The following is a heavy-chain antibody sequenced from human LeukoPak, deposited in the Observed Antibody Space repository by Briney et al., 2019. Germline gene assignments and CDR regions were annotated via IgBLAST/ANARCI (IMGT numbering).Heavy chain of an antibody. V-gene: IGHV4-59*01. CDR3: ARGGFLDPFDP. Sequence: SETLSLTCTVSGGSISSYYWNWVRQPPGKGVEWISYIYYSRSTNYTPSLKSRVTISVDTSKNQFSLKVSSVTAADTAVYYCARGGFLDPFDPWGQGTLVTVSS. CDR1: GGSISSYY. CDR2: IYYSRST. D-gene: IGHD1-1*01. J-gene: IGHJ5*02.